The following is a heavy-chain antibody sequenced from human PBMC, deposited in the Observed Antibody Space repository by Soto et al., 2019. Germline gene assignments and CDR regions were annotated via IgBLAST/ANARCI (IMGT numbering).Heavy chain of an antibody. J-gene: IGHJ4*02. Sequence: EVQLVESGGGLVEPGGSIRLSCVASGFTFTKAYMTWVRHAPGKGLEWVGRIKGSHAGGTTDYATSVKGRFTISRDDSKNTLYLQMNSLKTEDTSVYYCATEGGYPGSNFYGAYWGQGTLVPVSS. CDR3: ATEGGYPGSNFYGAY. CDR1: GFTFTKAY. CDR2: IKGSHAGGTT. D-gene: IGHD1-26*01. V-gene: IGHV3-15*01.